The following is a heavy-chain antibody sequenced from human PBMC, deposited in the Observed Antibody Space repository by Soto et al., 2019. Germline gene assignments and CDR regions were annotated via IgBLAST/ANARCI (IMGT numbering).Heavy chain of an antibody. J-gene: IGHJ4*02. CDR2: LSHRGSPI. V-gene: IGHV3-48*03. CDR1: GFAFSTYE. Sequence: GGSLRLSCAASGFAFSTYEMMWVRQAPGKGLEWVSYLSHRGSPIYYADSVKGRFTISRDNDRNSLYLQMDYLRAEDTAVYYCATSLSGYYYSYWGQGTLVTVS. CDR3: ATSLSGYYYSY. D-gene: IGHD3-22*01.